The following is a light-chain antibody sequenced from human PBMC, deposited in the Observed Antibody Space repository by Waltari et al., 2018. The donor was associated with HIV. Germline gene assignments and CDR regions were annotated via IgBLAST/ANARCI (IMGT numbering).Light chain of an antibody. CDR1: SGSVPTTSF. Sequence: QTVVTQEPSFSVSPGGTVTLTCGLNSGSVPTTSFPSWYQQTPGQAPRPRIYSTNIRCSGVPERFAGSILGNKAALTITGAQADDESDYYCLVHMGHGAWVFGGGTKLTVL. V-gene: IGLV8-61*01. J-gene: IGLJ3*02. CDR3: LVHMGHGAWV. CDR2: STN.